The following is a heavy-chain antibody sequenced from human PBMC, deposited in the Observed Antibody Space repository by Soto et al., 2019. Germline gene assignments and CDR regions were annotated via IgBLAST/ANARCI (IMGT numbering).Heavy chain of an antibody. CDR1: GFTFSDYW. CDR2: IKRDGSTT. V-gene: IGHV3-74*01. D-gene: IGHD2-21*02. CDR3: ARGAIHCCAEDV. J-gene: IGHJ6*04. Sequence: EVQLVESGGGLVQPGGSLRPSCAASGFTFSDYWMHWVRQAPGKGLGWVSRIKRDGSTTNYADGVKGRFTISRDNAKKPLYLEMNSLRVEDTAGYYCARGAIHCCAEDVWGKGPPVTVSS.